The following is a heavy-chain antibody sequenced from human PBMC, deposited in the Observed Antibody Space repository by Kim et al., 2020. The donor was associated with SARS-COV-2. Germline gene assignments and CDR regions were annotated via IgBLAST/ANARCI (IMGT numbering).Heavy chain of an antibody. J-gene: IGHJ4*02. V-gene: IGHV1-69*04. CDR3: ARGGVTTGDTAL. Sequence: NYAQKFQGRVTITADKSTSTAYMELSSLRSEDTAVYYCARGGVTTGDTALWGQGTLVTVSS. D-gene: IGHD3-22*01.